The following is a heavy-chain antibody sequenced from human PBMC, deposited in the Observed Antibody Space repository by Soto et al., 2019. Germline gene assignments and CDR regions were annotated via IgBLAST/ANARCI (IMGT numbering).Heavy chain of an antibody. CDR2: IRSKAQSYAT. D-gene: IGHD6-13*01. CDR1: GFSFSDSA. V-gene: IGHV3-73*01. Sequence: PGGSLRLSCAASGFSFSDSAMHWVRQASGKGLEWVGRIRSKAQSYATAYAASVQGRFTISRDDSKNTLYLQMNSLRAEDTAVYYCARTLAAAAYYYYYGMDVWGQGTTVTVSS. J-gene: IGHJ6*02. CDR3: ARTLAAAAYYYYYGMDV.